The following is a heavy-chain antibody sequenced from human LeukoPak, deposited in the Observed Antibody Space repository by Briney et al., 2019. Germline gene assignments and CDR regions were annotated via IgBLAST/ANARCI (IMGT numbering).Heavy chain of an antibody. CDR2: IIPIFGTA. CDR1: GGTFSSYA. CDR3: ARGIAAAGDYFYY. V-gene: IGHV1-69*05. D-gene: IGHD6-13*01. Sequence: ASVKVSCKASGGTFSSYAISWVRQAPGQGLEWMGGIIPIFGTANYAQKFQGRVTITTDESTSTAYMELSSLRSEETAVYYWARGIAAAGDYFYYLGQGTLVNVSS. J-gene: IGHJ4*02.